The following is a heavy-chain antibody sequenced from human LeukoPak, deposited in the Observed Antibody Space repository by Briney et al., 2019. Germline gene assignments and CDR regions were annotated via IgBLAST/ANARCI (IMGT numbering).Heavy chain of an antibody. CDR3: ARAGYSKYYYYYGMDV. CDR2: IIPIFGTA. D-gene: IGHD6-13*01. J-gene: IGHJ6*04. Sequence: SVKVSCTASGGTFSSYAISWVRQAPGQGLEWMGGIIPIFGTANYAQKFQGRVTITADEFTSTAYMELSSLRSEDTAVYYCARAGYSKYYYYYGMDVWGKGTTVTVSS. CDR1: GGTFSSYA. V-gene: IGHV1-69*13.